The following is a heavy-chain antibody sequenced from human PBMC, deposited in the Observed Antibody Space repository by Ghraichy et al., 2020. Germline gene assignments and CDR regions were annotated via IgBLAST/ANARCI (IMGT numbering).Heavy chain of an antibody. CDR2: FSATDRGT. J-gene: IGHJ4*02. CDR3: AKLYYYGSGGGADY. D-gene: IGHD3-10*01. CDR1: GFIFSSYA. V-gene: IGHV3-23*01. Sequence: GGSLRLSCAASGFIFSSYAMSWVRQAPGKGLEWVSTFSATDRGTYYTDSVKGRFTISRDNSKNTVYLQMNSLRVEDTAVYYCAKLYYYGSGGGADYWGQGTLGTVSS.